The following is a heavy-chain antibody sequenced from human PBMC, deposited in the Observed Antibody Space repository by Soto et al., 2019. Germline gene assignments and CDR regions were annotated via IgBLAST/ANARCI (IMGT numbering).Heavy chain of an antibody. J-gene: IGHJ4*02. D-gene: IGHD5-12*01. V-gene: IGHV4-61*08. Sequence: PSETLSLTCTVSGGSISSGGYYWSWIRQPPGKGLEWIGFVYYTGSTITKYNPSLQSRVAMSVDSSKNQFSLKVTSMTAADTAIYYCAKYRRTDAEGYRLDFWGPGTLVTVSS. CDR2: VYYTGSTIT. CDR1: GGSISSGGYY. CDR3: AKYRRTDAEGYRLDF.